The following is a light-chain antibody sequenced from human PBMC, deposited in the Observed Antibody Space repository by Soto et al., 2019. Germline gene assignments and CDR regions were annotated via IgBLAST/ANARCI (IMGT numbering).Light chain of an antibody. CDR3: QQSYSTPPWT. J-gene: IGKJ1*01. V-gene: IGKV1-5*01. CDR1: QSINNL. CDR2: DVS. Sequence: DVQMTQSPSTLSASVGDRVTITCRASQSINNLLAWYQQKPGKAPKFLIYDVSTLESGVPSRFSGSGSGTEFTLTISSLQPEDFATYYCQQSYSTPPWTFGQGTKVDIK.